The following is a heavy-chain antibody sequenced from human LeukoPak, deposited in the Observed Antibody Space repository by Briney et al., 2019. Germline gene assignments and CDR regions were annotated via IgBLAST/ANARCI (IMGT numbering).Heavy chain of an antibody. CDR2: INPSGGST. D-gene: IGHD2-21*02. J-gene: IGHJ4*02. CDR1: GYTFTSYY. Sequence: ASVKVSCKASGYTFTSYYMHWVRQAPGQGLEWMGIINPSGGSTSYAQKFQGRVTMTRDTFTSTVYMELSSLRSEDTAVYYCARDRVDCGGDCYGGYFDYWGQGTLVTVSS. V-gene: IGHV1-46*01. CDR3: ARDRVDCGGDCYGGYFDY.